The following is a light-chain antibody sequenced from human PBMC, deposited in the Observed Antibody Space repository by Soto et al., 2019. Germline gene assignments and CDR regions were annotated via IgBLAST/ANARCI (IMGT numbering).Light chain of an antibody. CDR1: SSDVGGYNY. V-gene: IGLV2-14*01. Sequence: QSALTQPASVSGSPGQSITISCTGTSSDVGGYNYVSWYQQHPGKAPKLMIYDVSNRPSGVSNRFSGSKSGNTASLTISGLQAEDEADYYCSSYTSSSXHVVFGGGTK. CDR2: DVS. CDR3: SSYTSSSXHVV. J-gene: IGLJ2*01.